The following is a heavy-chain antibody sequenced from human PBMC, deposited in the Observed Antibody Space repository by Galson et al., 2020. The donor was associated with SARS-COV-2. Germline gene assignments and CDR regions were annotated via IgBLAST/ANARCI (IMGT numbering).Heavy chain of an antibody. Sequence: GESLKISCKASGYTFTSYDINWVRLATGKGLEWMGWMNPYSGNTGYVEKFQGRVTMTRNTSISTAYMELRSLRSDDTAVYYCVRGLDLDPWGQGTLVTVSS. CDR2: MNPYSGNT. V-gene: IGHV1-8*01. CDR3: VRGLDLDP. CDR1: GYTFTSYD. D-gene: IGHD1-1*01. J-gene: IGHJ5*02.